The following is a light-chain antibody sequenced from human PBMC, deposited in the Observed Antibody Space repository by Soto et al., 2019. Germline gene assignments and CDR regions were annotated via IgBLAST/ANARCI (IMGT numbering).Light chain of an antibody. J-gene: IGKJ2*01. V-gene: IGKV1-39*01. CDR3: QQSYSTPPDT. CDR2: AAS. CDR1: QSISKH. Sequence: DIQMTQSPSSLSASVGDRVTITCRASQSISKHLNWYQQKPGQAPNLLIYAASTLQSGVPSRFSGSGSGTDFTLTISSLQPEDFATYYCQQSYSTPPDTFGQGTKLEIK.